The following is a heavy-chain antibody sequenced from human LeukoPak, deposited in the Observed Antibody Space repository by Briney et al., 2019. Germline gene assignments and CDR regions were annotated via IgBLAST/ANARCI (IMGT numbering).Heavy chain of an antibody. CDR2: IDPSGGST. V-gene: IGHV1-46*01. Sequence: ASVKVSCKASGYTFTTYYMHWVRQAPGQGLEWMGIIDPSGGSTSYAQKFQGRVTMTEDTSTDTAYMELSSLRSEDTAVYYCATDLRGLLWFGELLEAEYFQHWGQGTLVTVSS. CDR3: ATDLRGLLWFGELLEAEYFQH. CDR1: GYTFTTYY. D-gene: IGHD3-10*01. J-gene: IGHJ1*01.